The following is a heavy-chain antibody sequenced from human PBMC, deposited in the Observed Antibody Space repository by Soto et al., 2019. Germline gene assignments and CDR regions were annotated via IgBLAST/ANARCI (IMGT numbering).Heavy chain of an antibody. J-gene: IGHJ4*02. CDR2: IYYSGST. CDR3: ATSNYDYVWGSYRYSPRFDY. V-gene: IGHV4-31*03. Sequence: KPSETLSLTCTVPGGSISSGGYYWSWIRQHPGKGLEWIGYIYYSGSTYYNPSLKSRVTISVDTSKNQFSLKLSSVTAADTAVYYCATSNYDYVWGSYRYSPRFDYWGQGTLVTVSS. D-gene: IGHD3-16*02. CDR1: GGSISSGGYY.